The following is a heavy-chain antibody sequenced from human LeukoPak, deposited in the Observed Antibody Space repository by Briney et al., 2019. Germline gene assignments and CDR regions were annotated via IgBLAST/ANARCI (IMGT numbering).Heavy chain of an antibody. Sequence: PSETLSLTCTVSGGSISSYYWSWIRQPPGKGLEWIGYIYYTGSTNYNPSLKSRVTISVDTSKNQFSLKLSSVTAADTAVYYCARESGRGVNDYWGQGTLVTVSS. D-gene: IGHD3-10*01. CDR3: ARESGRGVNDY. CDR1: GGSISSYY. V-gene: IGHV4-59*01. J-gene: IGHJ4*02. CDR2: IYYTGST.